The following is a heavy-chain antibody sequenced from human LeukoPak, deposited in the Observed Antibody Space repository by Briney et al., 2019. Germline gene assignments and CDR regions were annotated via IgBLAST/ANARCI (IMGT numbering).Heavy chain of an antibody. J-gene: IGHJ5*02. CDR2: ISGSGGST. CDR3: AKESFPYGLFDP. CDR1: GFTFSSYS. D-gene: IGHD3-10*01. V-gene: IGHV3-23*01. Sequence: PGGSLRLSCAASGFTFSSYSMNWVRQAPGKGLEWVSAISGSGGSTYYADSVKGRFTISRDNSKNTLYLQMNSLRAEDTAVYYCAKESFPYGLFDPWGQGTLVTVSS.